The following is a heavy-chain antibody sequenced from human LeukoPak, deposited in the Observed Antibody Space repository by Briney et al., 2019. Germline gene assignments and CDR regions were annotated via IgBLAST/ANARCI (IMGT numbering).Heavy chain of an antibody. V-gene: IGHV6-1*01. CDR1: GDSVSGNSGA. CDR2: TYYRSRWYK. D-gene: IGHD6-6*01. J-gene: IGHJ4*02. CDR3: ARGLLGEYSSWSFDY. Sequence: SQTLSLTCAISGDSVSGNSGAWNWIRQSPSRGLEWLGRTYYRSRWYKDYAVSVKSRITISPDTSKNQFSLQLNSVTPEDTAVYYCARGLLGEYSSWSFDYWGQGTLVTVSS.